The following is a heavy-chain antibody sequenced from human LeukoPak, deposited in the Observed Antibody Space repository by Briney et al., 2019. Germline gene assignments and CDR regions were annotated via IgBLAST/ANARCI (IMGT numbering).Heavy chain of an antibody. V-gene: IGHV3-7*04. Sequence: GGSLRLSCAVSGFTFSDFWMSWVRQAPGRGLEWVANIHPEGNEKYHVESVKGRFTISRDNAKNSLFLQMNGLRVEDTAVYYCARGDAFSGDHWGRGTLVTVSS. CDR3: ARGDAFSGDH. CDR2: IHPEGNEK. CDR1: GFTFSDFW. J-gene: IGHJ4*02.